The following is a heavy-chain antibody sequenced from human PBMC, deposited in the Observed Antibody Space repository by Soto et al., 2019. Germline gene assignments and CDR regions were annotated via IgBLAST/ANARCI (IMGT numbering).Heavy chain of an antibody. CDR1: GFTFRNYA. CDR3: AKFKGGVNDGLDI. J-gene: IGHJ3*02. CDR2: ISSSGDNT. D-gene: IGHD6-25*01. Sequence: GGSLRLSCAASGFTFRNYAMTWVRQAPGKGLEWVSGISSSGDNTYYPSSVRGRFTISRDNSKDTLFLQMSSLRGEDTATYYCAKFKGGVNDGLDIWGQGTMVTVSS. V-gene: IGHV3-23*01.